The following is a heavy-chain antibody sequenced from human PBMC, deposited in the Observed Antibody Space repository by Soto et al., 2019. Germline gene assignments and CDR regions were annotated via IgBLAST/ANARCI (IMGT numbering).Heavy chain of an antibody. Sequence: QVQLVQSGAEVKKHGASVKVSCKASGYTFASYGINWVRQAPGQGLEWLGWISPYDGYTHYAQILQGRVSMTTDTSTKTAYMELRSLRSDDTAMYYCARGGYYDSSGARNYYFYGMNVWGQGTTVTVSS. CDR1: GYTFASYG. CDR3: ARGGYYDSSGARNYYFYGMNV. J-gene: IGHJ6*02. V-gene: IGHV1-18*01. D-gene: IGHD3-22*01. CDR2: ISPYDGYT.